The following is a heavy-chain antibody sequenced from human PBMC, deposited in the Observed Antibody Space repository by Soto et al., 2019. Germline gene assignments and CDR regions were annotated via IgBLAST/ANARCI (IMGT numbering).Heavy chain of an antibody. V-gene: IGHV3-23*01. CDR1: GFTFSNYV. D-gene: IGHD6-19*01. CDR3: AKDYSSGWYALDD. CDR2: ISVSGGDT. Sequence: EVQLLESGGGLVQPGGSLRLSCAASGFTFSNYVLSWVRQAPGKGLEWVSSISVSGGDTYYADSVKGRFTISRDSSKYTLYLRMDSLRAEDRAVYYWAKDYSSGWYALDDWGQGTLVTVSS. J-gene: IGHJ4*02.